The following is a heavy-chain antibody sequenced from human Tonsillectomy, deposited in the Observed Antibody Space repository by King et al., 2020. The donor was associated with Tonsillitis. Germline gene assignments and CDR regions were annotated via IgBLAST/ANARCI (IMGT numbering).Heavy chain of an antibody. J-gene: IGHJ1*01. Sequence: VQLQQSGPGLVKAPQTLSLTCSIYVDSVSRNRAALNWIRQSPSRSLEWLGRRYYRYKMYKVYAVSVKSRITLNPDTPKNKFSLQLNSVTPEDTAVYYCARGGLVQYFQHWGQGTLVTVSS. CDR1: VDSVSRNRAA. V-gene: IGHV6-1*01. CDR3: ARGGLVQYFQH. D-gene: IGHD3-16*02. CDR2: RYYRYKMYK.